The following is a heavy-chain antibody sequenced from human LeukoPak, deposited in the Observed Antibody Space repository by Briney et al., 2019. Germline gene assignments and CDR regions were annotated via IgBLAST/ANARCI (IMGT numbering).Heavy chain of an antibody. Sequence: GGSLRLSCAASGFTFSSYIMNWVRQAPGKGLEWVSYISSSSNIYYAASVKGRFTISRDNAKNSLYLQMNSLRAEDTAVYYCARDSNWVFDYWGQGNLVTVSS. D-gene: IGHD1-1*01. J-gene: IGHJ4*02. V-gene: IGHV3-48*01. CDR3: ARDSNWVFDY. CDR1: GFTFSSYI. CDR2: ISSSSNI.